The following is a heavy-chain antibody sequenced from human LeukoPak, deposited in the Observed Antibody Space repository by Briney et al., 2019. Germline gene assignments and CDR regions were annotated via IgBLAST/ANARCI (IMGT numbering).Heavy chain of an antibody. Sequence: PGGSLRLSCAASGFTFSSYSMNWVRQAPGKGLEWVSSISSSSSTIYYADSVKGRFTISRDNAKNSLYLQMNSLRAEDTAVYYCARGGWPPYDYWGQGTLVTVSS. CDR2: ISSSSSTI. CDR3: ARGGWPPYDY. D-gene: IGHD5-12*01. V-gene: IGHV3-48*04. CDR1: GFTFSSYS. J-gene: IGHJ4*02.